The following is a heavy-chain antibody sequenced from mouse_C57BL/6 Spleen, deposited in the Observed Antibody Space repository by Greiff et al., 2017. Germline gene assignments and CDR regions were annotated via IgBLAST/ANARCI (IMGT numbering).Heavy chain of an antibody. D-gene: IGHD1-1*01. V-gene: IGHV10-1*01. CDR3: VREYCGSRYSYLGV. J-gene: IGHJ1*03. CDR1: GFSFNTYA. Sequence: EVQLVESGGGLVQPKGSLKLSCAASGFSFNTYAMNWVRQAPGKGLEWVARIRSKSNNYATYYADSVKDRFTISRDDSESMLYLRMDNLETENPARDDCVREYCGSRYSYLGVWGTGTAGTVTA. CDR2: IRSKSNNYAT.